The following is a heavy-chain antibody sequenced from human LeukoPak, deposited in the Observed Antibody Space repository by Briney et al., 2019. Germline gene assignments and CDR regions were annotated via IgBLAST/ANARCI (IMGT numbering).Heavy chain of an antibody. Sequence: GGSLRLSCAASGFTFSNAWMSWVRQAPGKGLEWVGRIKGKTDGGTTDYAAPVKGRFTISRDDSKNTLYLQMNSLKTEDTAVYYCTTTPLWFGELDNYYYYGMDVWGKGTTVPVSS. D-gene: IGHD3-10*01. J-gene: IGHJ6*04. CDR3: TTTPLWFGELDNYYYYGMDV. CDR1: GFTFSNAW. CDR2: IKGKTDGGTT. V-gene: IGHV3-15*01.